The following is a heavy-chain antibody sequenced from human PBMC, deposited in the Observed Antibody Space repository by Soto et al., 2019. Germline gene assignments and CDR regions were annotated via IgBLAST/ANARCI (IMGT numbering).Heavy chain of an antibody. CDR2: IYYSGST. D-gene: IGHD2-8*01. Sequence: QLQLQESGPGLVKPSETLSLTCTVSGGSISSSSYYWGWIRQPPGKGLEWIGRIYYSGSTYYNPSLKSRVTISVDTSKNQFSLKLSSVTAADTAVYYCARDSMASGAFDIWGQGTMVTVSS. CDR1: GGSISSSSYY. V-gene: IGHV4-39*02. CDR3: ARDSMASGAFDI. J-gene: IGHJ3*02.